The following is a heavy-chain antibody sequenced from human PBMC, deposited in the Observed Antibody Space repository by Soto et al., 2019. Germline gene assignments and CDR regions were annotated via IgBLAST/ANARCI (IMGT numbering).Heavy chain of an antibody. V-gene: IGHV1-18*04. CDR3: ARDFVPGRMVRGVSAFDI. CDR2: ISAYNGNT. Sequence: QVPLVQSGAEVKKPGASVKVSCKASGYTFISYGISWVRQAPGQGLEWMGWISAYNGNTNYAQKVQGRVTMTTDTATSTAYMELKSLRSDDTAVYYCARDFVPGRMVRGVSAFDIWGQGTMVTVSS. CDR1: GYTFISYG. J-gene: IGHJ3*02. D-gene: IGHD3-10*01.